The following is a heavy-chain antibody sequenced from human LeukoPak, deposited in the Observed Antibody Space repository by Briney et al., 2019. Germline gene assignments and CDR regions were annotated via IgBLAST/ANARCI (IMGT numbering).Heavy chain of an antibody. V-gene: IGHV1-18*01. CDR1: GYTFTSYG. J-gene: IGHJ5*02. Sequence: GASVKVSCKASGYTFTSYGISWVRQAPGQGLEWMGWISAYNGNTNYAQKLQGRVTMTTDTSTSTAYMELRSLRSDDTAVYYGARDLGSSATSTNWFDPWGQGTLVTASS. D-gene: IGHD6-6*01. CDR3: ARDLGSSATSTNWFDP. CDR2: ISAYNGNT.